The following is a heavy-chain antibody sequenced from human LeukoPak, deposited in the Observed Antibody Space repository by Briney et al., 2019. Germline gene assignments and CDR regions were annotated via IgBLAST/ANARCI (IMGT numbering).Heavy chain of an antibody. CDR1: GFTFSDYY. CDR3: ARAYDFWSGYQDY. Sequence: GGSLRLSCAASGFTFSDYYMSWIRQAPGKGLERVSYISSSGSTIYYADSVKGRFTISRDNAKNSLYLQMNSLRAEDTAVYYCARAYDFWSGYQDYWGQGTLVTVSS. CDR2: ISSSGSTI. J-gene: IGHJ4*02. D-gene: IGHD3-3*01. V-gene: IGHV3-11*04.